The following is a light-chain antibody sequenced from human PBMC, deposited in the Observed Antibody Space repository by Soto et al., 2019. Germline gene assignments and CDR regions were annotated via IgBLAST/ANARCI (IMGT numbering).Light chain of an antibody. J-gene: IGKJ4*01. Sequence: DIQMTQSPSTLSASVGDRVTITCRASQSIRSWLAWYQLKPGKAPKLLIYRASTLQSGVPSRFGGSGSGTEFTLTISSLQPDDFAAYYCQQYNSYPLTFGGGTKVEIK. CDR2: RAS. CDR1: QSIRSW. V-gene: IGKV1-5*03. CDR3: QQYNSYPLT.